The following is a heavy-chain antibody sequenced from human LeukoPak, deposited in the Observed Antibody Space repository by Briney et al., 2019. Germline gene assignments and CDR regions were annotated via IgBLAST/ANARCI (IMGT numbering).Heavy chain of an antibody. J-gene: IGHJ4*02. Sequence: GESLKISCKGAGYSFTTYWIGWVRQMPGKGLEWMWIIYPGDSDTRYSPSFQGQVTISVDKSISTAYLQWSSLTASDTAIYFCARPRGGTSWSYLDSWGQGTLVTVSS. V-gene: IGHV5-51*01. D-gene: IGHD6-13*01. CDR1: GYSFTTYW. CDR3: ARPRGGTSWSYLDS. CDR2: IYPGDSDT.